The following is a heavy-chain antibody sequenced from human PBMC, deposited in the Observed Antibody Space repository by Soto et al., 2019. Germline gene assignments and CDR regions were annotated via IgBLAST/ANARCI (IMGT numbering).Heavy chain of an antibody. V-gene: IGHV1-69*12. CDR2: IIPIFSTP. Sequence: QVQLVQSGAEVKKPGSSVTVSCKASGGTFGNSAISWVRQAPGQGLEWMGGIIPIFSTPDYAQKFQGRVTITADESTTTAYMELTSLKSEDTAVYYCARDKDRKQLGGNYYYGIDVWGQGTTVTVSS. D-gene: IGHD2-15*01. CDR1: GGTFGNSA. CDR3: ARDKDRKQLGGNYYYGIDV. J-gene: IGHJ6*02.